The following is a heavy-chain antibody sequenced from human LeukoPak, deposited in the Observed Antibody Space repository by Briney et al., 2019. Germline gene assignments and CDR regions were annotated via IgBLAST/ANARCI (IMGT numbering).Heavy chain of an antibody. CDR2: INPNSGGT. CDR1: GYTLTGYY. Sequence: GASVKVSCKASGYTLTGYYMHWVRQAPGQGLEWMGWINPNSGGTNYAQKFQGRVTMTRDTSISTAYMELSRLRSDDTAVYYCARSLSVWSGTQNAFDIWGQGTMVTVSS. V-gene: IGHV1-2*02. J-gene: IGHJ3*02. D-gene: IGHD3-3*01. CDR3: ARSLSVWSGTQNAFDI.